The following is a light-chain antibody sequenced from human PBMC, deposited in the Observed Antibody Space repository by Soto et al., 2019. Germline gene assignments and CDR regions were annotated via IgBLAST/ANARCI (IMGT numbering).Light chain of an antibody. Sequence: EIVLTQSPATLSLSPGERATLSCRAGQNICTSLVWSQQKPGQSPRLXXYDASHRANGVPARFSGSGSGTNLTLTISRLEPEDFAVYDCQQYGSSSGITFGQGTRLEIK. CDR2: DAS. CDR1: QNICTS. J-gene: IGKJ5*01. V-gene: IGKV3-20*01. CDR3: QQYGSSSGIT.